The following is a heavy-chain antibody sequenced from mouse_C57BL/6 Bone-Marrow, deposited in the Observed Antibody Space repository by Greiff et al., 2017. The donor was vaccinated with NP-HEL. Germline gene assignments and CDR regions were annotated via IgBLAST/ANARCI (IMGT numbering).Heavy chain of an antibody. CDR3: VRQGYDGYYLDY. CDR1: GFSFNTYA. CDR2: IRSKSNNYAT. D-gene: IGHD2-3*01. Sequence: DVHLVESGGGLVQPKGSLKLSCAASGFSFNTYAMNWVRQAPGTGLEWVARIRSKSNNYATYYADSLKDRFTISRDDSESMLYLQMNNLKTEDTAMYYCVRQGYDGYYLDYWGQGTTLTVSS. J-gene: IGHJ2*01. V-gene: IGHV10-1*01.